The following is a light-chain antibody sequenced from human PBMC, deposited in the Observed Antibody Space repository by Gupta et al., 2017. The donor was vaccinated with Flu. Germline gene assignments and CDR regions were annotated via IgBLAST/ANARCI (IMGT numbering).Light chain of an antibody. Sequence: DVVMSQSPLSLSVTLGQAASISCRSSQSLVYKNGITYLTWFQQRPGQSPRRLIYEVSNRDSGVPDRFSGRGSVTDFTLKISSGEAEDVGVYYCMRCTHPWTFGQGTRLEI. CDR3: MRCTHPWT. CDR1: QSLVYKNGITY. V-gene: IGKV2-30*01. CDR2: EVS. J-gene: IGKJ2*02.